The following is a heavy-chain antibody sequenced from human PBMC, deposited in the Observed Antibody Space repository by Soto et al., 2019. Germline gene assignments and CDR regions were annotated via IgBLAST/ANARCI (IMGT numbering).Heavy chain of an antibody. V-gene: IGHV4-31*03. CDR1: GGSISSGCYY. CDR2: IYYSGST. CDR3: ARSPTTVTTFDY. J-gene: IGHJ4*02. D-gene: IGHD4-17*01. Sequence: KPSETLSLTGTVSGGSISSGCYYWSWIRQHPGKGLEWIGYIYYSGSTCYNPSLKSRVTISVDTSKNQFSLKLSSVTAADTAVYYCARSPTTVTTFDYLGQGTLVTFSS.